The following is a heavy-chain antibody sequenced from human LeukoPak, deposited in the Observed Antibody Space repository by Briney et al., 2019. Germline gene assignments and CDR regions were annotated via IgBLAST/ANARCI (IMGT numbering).Heavy chain of an antibody. CDR3: AKLGWLQRAFDY. CDR1: GFTFSSYA. V-gene: IGHV3-23*01. CDR2: ISGSGGST. J-gene: IGHJ4*02. D-gene: IGHD5-24*01. Sequence: PGGSLRLSCAASGFTFSSYAMSWVRQAPGKGLEWVSAISGSGGSTYYADSVKGRFTIPRDNSKNTLYLQMNSLRAEDTAVYYCAKLGWLQRAFDYWGQGTLVTVSS.